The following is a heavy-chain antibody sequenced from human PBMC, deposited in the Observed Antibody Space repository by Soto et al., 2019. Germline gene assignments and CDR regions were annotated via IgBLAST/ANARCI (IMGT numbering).Heavy chain of an antibody. CDR1: GGTFSSYA. CDR2: IIPIFGTA. D-gene: IGHD3-9*01. V-gene: IGHV1-69*13. Sequence: ASVKVSCKASGGTFSSYAISWVRQAPGQGLEWIGGIIPIFGTANYAQKFQGRVTITADESTGTAYMELSSLRSEDTAVYYCARGSAPRDDILTGYFDYWGQGTLVTVSS. CDR3: ARGSAPRDDILTGYFDY. J-gene: IGHJ4*02.